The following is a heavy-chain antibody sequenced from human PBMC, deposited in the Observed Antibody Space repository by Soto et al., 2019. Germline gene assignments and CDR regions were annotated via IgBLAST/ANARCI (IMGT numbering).Heavy chain of an antibody. Sequence: EVQLVESGGGLVQPGGSLKLSCAASGFTFSGSAMHWVRQASGKGLEWVGRIRSKANSYATAYAASVKGRFTISRDDSKNTAYLQMNRLKTEDTAVDDCTIYYDSTQRVDYWGQGTLVTVSS. V-gene: IGHV3-73*02. CDR3: TIYYDSTQRVDY. D-gene: IGHD3-22*01. CDR2: IRSKANSYAT. J-gene: IGHJ4*02. CDR1: GFTFSGSA.